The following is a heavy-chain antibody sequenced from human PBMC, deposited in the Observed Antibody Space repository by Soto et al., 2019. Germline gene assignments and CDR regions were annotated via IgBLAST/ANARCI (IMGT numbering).Heavy chain of an antibody. CDR1: GFTFSNAW. CDR3: THRIAVAPAGAFDI. Sequence: GSLRLSCAASGFTFSNAWMSWVRHAPGKGLEWVGRIKSKTDGGTTDYAAPVKGRFTISRDDSKNTLYLQMNSLKTEDTAVYYCTHRIAVAPAGAFDIWGQGTMVTVSS. J-gene: IGHJ3*02. D-gene: IGHD6-19*01. V-gene: IGHV3-15*01. CDR2: IKSKTDGGTT.